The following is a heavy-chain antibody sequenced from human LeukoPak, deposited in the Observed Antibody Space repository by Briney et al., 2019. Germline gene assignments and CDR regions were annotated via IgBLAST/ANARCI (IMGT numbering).Heavy chain of an antibody. J-gene: IGHJ5*02. CDR3: ARGYCSGGSCYSFDP. CDR1: GGTFSSYT. V-gene: IGHV1-69*02. D-gene: IGHD2-15*01. Sequence: GASVKVSCKAPGGTFSSYTISWVRQAPGQGLEWMGRIIPILGIANYAQKFQGRVTITADKSTSTAYMELSSLRSEDTAVYYCARGYCSGGSCYSFDPWGQGTLVTVSS. CDR2: IIPILGIA.